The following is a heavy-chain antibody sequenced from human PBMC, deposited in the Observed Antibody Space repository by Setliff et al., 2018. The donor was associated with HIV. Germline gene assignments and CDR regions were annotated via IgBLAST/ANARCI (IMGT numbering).Heavy chain of an antibody. J-gene: IGHJ6*03. CDR2: MNPNSGNT. Sequence: ASVKVSCKASGYTFNNFYLHWVRQATGQGLEWMGWMNPNSGNTGYAQKFQGRVTMTRDTSITTAYMELSSLRSDDTAVYYCARGAWYTSGWYSSRYMDVWGKGTTVTVSS. V-gene: IGHV1-8*02. D-gene: IGHD6-19*01. CDR1: GYTFNNFY. CDR3: ARGAWYTSGWYSSRYMDV.